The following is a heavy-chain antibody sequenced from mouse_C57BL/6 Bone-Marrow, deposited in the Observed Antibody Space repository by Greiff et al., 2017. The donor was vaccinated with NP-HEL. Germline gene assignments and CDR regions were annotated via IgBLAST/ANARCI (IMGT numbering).Heavy chain of an antibody. V-gene: IGHV1-81*01. CDR3: ARSGIFYYSNYDFAY. J-gene: IGHJ3*01. D-gene: IGHD2-5*01. CDR1: GYTFTSYG. CDR2: IYPRSGNT. Sequence: VKLQQSGAELARPGASVKLSCKASGYTFTSYGISWVKQRTGQGLEWIGEIYPRSGNTYYNEKFKGKATLTADKSSSTAYMELRSLTSEDSAVYFCARSGIFYYSNYDFAYWGQGTLVTVSA.